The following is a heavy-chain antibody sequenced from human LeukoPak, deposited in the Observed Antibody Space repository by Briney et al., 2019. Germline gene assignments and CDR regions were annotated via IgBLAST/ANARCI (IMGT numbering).Heavy chain of an antibody. CDR3: ARAGGIAAAGTD. Sequence: ASVKVSCKASGYTFTSYDINWVRQATGQGLEWMGWMNPNSGNTGYAQKFQGRVTVTRNTSISTAYMELSSLRSEDTAVYYCARAGGIAAAGTDWGQGTLVTVSS. D-gene: IGHD6-13*01. CDR2: MNPNSGNT. J-gene: IGHJ4*02. CDR1: GYTFTSYD. V-gene: IGHV1-8*01.